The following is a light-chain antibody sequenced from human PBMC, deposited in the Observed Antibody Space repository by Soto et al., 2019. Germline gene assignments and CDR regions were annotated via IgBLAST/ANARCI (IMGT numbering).Light chain of an antibody. V-gene: IGKV1-5*03. CDR3: QQYNPYSPWT. J-gene: IGKJ1*01. CDR2: KAS. CDR1: QTISSW. Sequence: DIQMTQSPSTLSGSVGDRVTITCRASQTISSWLAWYQQKPGKAPKLLISKASSLQSGVPSRFSGSGSGTEFTLTISSLQLDDFATYYCQQYNPYSPWTFGQGTKVDIK.